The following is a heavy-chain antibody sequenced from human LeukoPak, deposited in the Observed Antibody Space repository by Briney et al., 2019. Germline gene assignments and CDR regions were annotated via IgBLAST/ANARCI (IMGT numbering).Heavy chain of an antibody. V-gene: IGHV3-30-3*01. D-gene: IGHD4-17*01. Sequence: PGRSLRLSCAASGFTFSSYAMHWVRQAPGKGLEWVAVISYDGSNKYYADSVKGRFTISRDNSKNTLYLQMNSLRAEDTAVYYCARVGDDYGAAFDIWGQGTMVTVSS. CDR3: ARVGDDYGAAFDI. CDR1: GFTFSSYA. J-gene: IGHJ3*02. CDR2: ISYDGSNK.